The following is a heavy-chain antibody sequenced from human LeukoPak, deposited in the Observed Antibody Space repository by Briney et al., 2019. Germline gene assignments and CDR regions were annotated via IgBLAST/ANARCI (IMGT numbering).Heavy chain of an antibody. J-gene: IGHJ1*01. CDR3: ARDILTGSQSRFQH. V-gene: IGHV3-30*02. CDR1: TFTFSDYG. D-gene: IGHD3-9*01. CDR2: IRNDGAKT. Sequence: GGSLRLSCVGSTFTFSDYGMHWVRQAPGKGLEWVAFIRNDGAKTYYADSAKGRFTISRDNSKNTLYLQMNSLRAEDTAVCYCARDILTGSQSRFQHWGQGTLVTVSS.